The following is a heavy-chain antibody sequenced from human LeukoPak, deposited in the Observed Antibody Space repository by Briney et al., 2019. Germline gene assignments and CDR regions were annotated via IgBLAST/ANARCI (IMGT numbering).Heavy chain of an antibody. CDR3: ARGLMTTVTDWPFDY. Sequence: GGSLRLSCAASGFTFSSNYMSWVRQAPGKGLEWVSVIYSGGSTYYADSVKGRFTISRDNSKNTLYLQMNSLRAEDTAVYYCARGLMTTVTDWPFDYWGQGTLVTVSS. D-gene: IGHD4-17*01. J-gene: IGHJ4*02. CDR1: GFTFSSNY. CDR2: IYSGGST. V-gene: IGHV3-66*01.